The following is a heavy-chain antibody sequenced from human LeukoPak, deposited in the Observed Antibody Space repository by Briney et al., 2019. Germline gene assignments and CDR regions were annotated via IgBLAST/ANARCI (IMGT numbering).Heavy chain of an antibody. V-gene: IGHV1-18*01. Sequence: APVKVSCKASGYTFTSYGISWVRQAPGQGLEWMGWISAYNGNTNYAQKLQGRVTMTTDTSTSTAYMELRSLRSDDTAVYYCARDFRVPAANWFDPWGQGTLVTVSS. CDR2: ISAYNGNT. D-gene: IGHD2-2*01. CDR1: GYTFTSYG. J-gene: IGHJ5*02. CDR3: ARDFRVPAANWFDP.